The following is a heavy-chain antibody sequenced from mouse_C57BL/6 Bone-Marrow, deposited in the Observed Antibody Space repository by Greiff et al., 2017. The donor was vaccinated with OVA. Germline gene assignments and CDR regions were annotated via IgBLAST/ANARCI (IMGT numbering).Heavy chain of an antibody. CDR3: TYYYGSPPYYFDY. CDR1: GFNIKDDY. Sequence: VQLKQSGAELVRPGASVKLSCTASGFNIKDDYMHWVKQRPEQGLEWIGWIDPENGDTEYASKFQGKATITADTSSNTAYLQLSSLTSEDTAVYYCTYYYGSPPYYFDYWGQGTTLTVSS. V-gene: IGHV14-4*01. D-gene: IGHD1-1*01. CDR2: IDPENGDT. J-gene: IGHJ2*01.